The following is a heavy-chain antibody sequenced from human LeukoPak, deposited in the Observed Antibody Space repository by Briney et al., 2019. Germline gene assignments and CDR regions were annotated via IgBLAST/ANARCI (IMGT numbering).Heavy chain of an antibody. V-gene: IGHV4-59*01. CDR3: ARGNDYYGSGRQSCFDP. CDR1: GGSISSYY. Sequence: KSSETLSLTCSVSGGSISSYYWTWIRQSPEKGLEWIGYIQSIGGTNYNPSLKSRVTISVDTSKNQFSLKLTSVTAADTAFYYCARGNDYYGSGRQSCFDPWGQGTLVTVSS. J-gene: IGHJ5*02. D-gene: IGHD3-10*01. CDR2: IQSIGGT.